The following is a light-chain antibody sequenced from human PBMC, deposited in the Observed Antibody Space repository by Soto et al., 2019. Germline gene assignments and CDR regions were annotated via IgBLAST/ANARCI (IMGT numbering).Light chain of an antibody. CDR2: GAS. Sequence: EIVMTQSPATLSVSPWERATLSCRASQSVSSNLAWYQQKPGQAPRLLIYGASTRATGIPGRFSGSGSGTEFTLTISRLEPEDFAVYYCQQYGSSPSFGGGTKVDIK. V-gene: IGKV3-15*01. CDR1: QSVSSN. J-gene: IGKJ4*01. CDR3: QQYGSSPS.